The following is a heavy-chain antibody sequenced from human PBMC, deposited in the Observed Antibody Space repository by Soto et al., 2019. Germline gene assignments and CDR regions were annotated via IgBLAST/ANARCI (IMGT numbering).Heavy chain of an antibody. CDR2: ISYDGSNK. Sequence: PGGSLRLSCAASGFTFSSYGMHWVRQAPGKGLEWVAVISYDGSNKYYADSVKGRFTISRDNSKNTLYLQMNSLRAEDTAVYYCAKEWELSDYYYYGMDVWGQGTTVTVS. CDR3: AKEWELSDYYYYGMDV. V-gene: IGHV3-30*18. J-gene: IGHJ6*02. D-gene: IGHD1-26*01. CDR1: GFTFSSYG.